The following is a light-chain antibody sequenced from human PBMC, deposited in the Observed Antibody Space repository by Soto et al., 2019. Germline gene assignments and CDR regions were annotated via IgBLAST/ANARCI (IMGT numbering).Light chain of an antibody. V-gene: IGKV3-15*01. CDR2: EAS. CDR1: QSVNSH. CDR3: QQSYSSPPT. Sequence: EIVMTQSPATLSVSPVERAALSCRASQSVNSHLAWYQQKPGQAPTLLMNEASTRATGIPARFSGSGSGTDFTLIISRLEPEDFATYYCQQSYSSPPTFGQGTKVDIK. J-gene: IGKJ1*01.